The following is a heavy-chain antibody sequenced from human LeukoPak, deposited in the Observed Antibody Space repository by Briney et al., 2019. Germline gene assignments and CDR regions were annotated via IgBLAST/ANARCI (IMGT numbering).Heavy chain of an antibody. J-gene: IGHJ4*02. CDR3: AKDSLRERIVGSTTRGVNDY. D-gene: IGHD1-26*01. V-gene: IGHV3-23*01. CDR1: GFTFSSYA. Sequence: GGSLRLSCAASGFTFSSYAMSWVRQAPGKGLEWVSAISGSGGSTYYADSVKGRFTIFRDNSKNTLYLQMNSLRGEDTAVYYCAKDSLRERIVGSTTRGVNDYWGQGALVTVSS. CDR2: ISGSGGST.